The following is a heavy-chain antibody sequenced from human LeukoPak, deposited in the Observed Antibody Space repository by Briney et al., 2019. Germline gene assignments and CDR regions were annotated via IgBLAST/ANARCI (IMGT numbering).Heavy chain of an antibody. V-gene: IGHV4-39*02. CDR1: GGSFSSYY. J-gene: IGHJ5*02. Sequence: PSETLSLTCAVYGGSFSSYYWGWIRQPPGKGLGWIGSIYYSGSTYYNPSLKSRVTISVDTSKNQFSLKLSSVTAADTAVYYCARDITMVRGANLNWFDPWGQGTLVTVSS. CDR3: ARDITMVRGANLNWFDP. CDR2: IYYSGST. D-gene: IGHD3-10*01.